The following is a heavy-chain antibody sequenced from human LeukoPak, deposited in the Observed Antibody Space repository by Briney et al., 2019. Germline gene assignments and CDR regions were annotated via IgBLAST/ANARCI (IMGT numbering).Heavy chain of an antibody. CDR1: GGSISDYY. CDR2: IYYSGNT. Sequence: PSETLSLTCTVSGGSISDYYWHWIRQPPGKGLEWIGYIYYSGNTNYNSSLKSRATISIHTSKTQFSLKLTSATAADTAVYYCARVGTSGWYSRWGQGTLVTVSS. V-gene: IGHV4-59*01. J-gene: IGHJ4*02. D-gene: IGHD6-19*01. CDR3: ARVGTSGWYSR.